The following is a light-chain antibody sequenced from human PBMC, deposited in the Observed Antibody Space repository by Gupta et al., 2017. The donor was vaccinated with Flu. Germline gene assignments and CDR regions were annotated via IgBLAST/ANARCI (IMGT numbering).Light chain of an antibody. Sequence: DRLVCSYASCYQQKPCQAPVLIIYVYNVRPSAFPVRFSCSSSGYTASLSITVAQAKGAADSYCYSRDTTGNHQSVFGAGTKLTVL. CDR1: RLVCSY. CDR3: YSRDTTGNHQSV. CDR2: VYN. J-gene: IGLJ2*01. V-gene: IGLV3-19*01.